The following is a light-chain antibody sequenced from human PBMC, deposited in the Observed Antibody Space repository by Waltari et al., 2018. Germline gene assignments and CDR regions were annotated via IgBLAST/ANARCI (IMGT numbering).Light chain of an antibody. Sequence: DIQLTQSPSSLSAFVGDRVIITCRAGQNIDTYLNWCQQKPGKAPKLLISGASTLQSGVPSRFSGSGSWAEFTLTINSLHPEDLATYYCQQTFSSPLSFGQGTRLDI. V-gene: IGKV1-39*01. CDR3: QQTFSSPLS. CDR2: GAS. J-gene: IGKJ2*03. CDR1: QNIDTY.